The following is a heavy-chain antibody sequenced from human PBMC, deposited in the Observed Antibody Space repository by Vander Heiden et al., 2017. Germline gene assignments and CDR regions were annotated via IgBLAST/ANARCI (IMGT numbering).Heavy chain of an antibody. J-gene: IGHJ5*02. D-gene: IGHD3-22*01. CDR1: GGSVRSGSYY. CDR3: ARGLDSSGYYGQSPWFDP. Sequence: QVQLQESGPGLVKPSATLSLTCTVSGGSVRSGSYYWSWIRQPPGKGLEWIWYIYYSGSTNYNPSLKSRVTISVDTSKNQFSLKLSSVTAADTAVYYCARGLDSSGYYGQSPWFDPWGQGTLVTVSS. CDR2: IYYSGST. V-gene: IGHV4-61*01.